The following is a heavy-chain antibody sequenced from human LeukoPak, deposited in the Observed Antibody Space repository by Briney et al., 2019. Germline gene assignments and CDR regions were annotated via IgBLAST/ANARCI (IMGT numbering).Heavy chain of an antibody. D-gene: IGHD6-19*01. CDR2: ISSSSTI. Sequence: GGSLRLSCAASGFTFSSYSMNWVRQAPGKGLEWVSYISSSSTIYYADPVKGRFTISRDNAKNSLYLQMNSLRDEDTAVYYCAREDPYSSGWSFDYWGQGTLVTVSS. J-gene: IGHJ4*02. CDR1: GFTFSSYS. V-gene: IGHV3-48*02. CDR3: AREDPYSSGWSFDY.